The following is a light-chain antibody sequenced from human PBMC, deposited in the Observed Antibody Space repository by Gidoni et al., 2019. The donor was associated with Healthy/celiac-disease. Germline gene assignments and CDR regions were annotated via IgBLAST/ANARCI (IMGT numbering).Light chain of an antibody. Sequence: EIVLTQSPGTLSWSPGERAPLSCRASQSVSSSYLAWYQQQPGPAPRLLLYGASSRATGIPDRFSGSGSGTDFTLTISRLEPEDFAVYYCQQYGSSPPLTFXGXTKVEIK. V-gene: IGKV3-20*01. J-gene: IGKJ4*01. CDR3: QQYGSSPPLT. CDR1: QSVSSSY. CDR2: GAS.